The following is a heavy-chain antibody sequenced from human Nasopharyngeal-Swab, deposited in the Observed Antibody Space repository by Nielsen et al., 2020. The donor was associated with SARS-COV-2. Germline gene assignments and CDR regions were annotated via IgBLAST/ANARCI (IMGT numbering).Heavy chain of an antibody. CDR3: ARVKRSSGWYAYYFDY. D-gene: IGHD6-19*01. CDR1: GFTFSSYG. V-gene: IGHV3-30*03. CDR2: ISYDGSNK. Sequence: GGSLRLSCAASGFTFSSYGMHWVRQAPGKGLEWVAVISYDGSNKYYADSVKGRFTIPRDNSKNTLYLQMNSLRAEDTAVYYCARVKRSSGWYAYYFDYWGQGTLVTVSS. J-gene: IGHJ4*02.